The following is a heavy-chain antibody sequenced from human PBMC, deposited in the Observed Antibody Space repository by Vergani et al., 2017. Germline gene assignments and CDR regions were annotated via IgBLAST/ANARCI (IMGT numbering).Heavy chain of an antibody. D-gene: IGHD2-15*01. Sequence: QVQLVQSGAEVKKPGSSVKVSCKASGGTFSSYTISWVRQAPGQGLEWMGRIIPILGIANYAQKFQGRVTITADESTSTAYMELSSLRSEDTAVYYCARDLFGYCSGGSCYLDYWGQGTLVTVSS. CDR2: IIPILGIA. CDR3: ARDLFGYCSGGSCYLDY. V-gene: IGHV1-69*08. CDR1: GGTFSSYT. J-gene: IGHJ4*02.